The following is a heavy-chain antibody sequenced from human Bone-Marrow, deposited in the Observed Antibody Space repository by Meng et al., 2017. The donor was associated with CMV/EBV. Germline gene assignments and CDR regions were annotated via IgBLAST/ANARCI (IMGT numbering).Heavy chain of an antibody. CDR1: GGTFSSYA. Sequence: SVKVSCKASGGTFSSYAISWVRQAPGQGLEWMGGIIPIFGTANYAQKFQGRVTITTDESTSTAYMELSSLRSEDTAVYYCARVSSSGYWHYYYYYGMDVWGQGTTATFSS. J-gene: IGHJ6*02. CDR3: ARVSSSGYWHYYYYYGMDV. D-gene: IGHD3-22*01. V-gene: IGHV1-69*05. CDR2: IIPIFGTA.